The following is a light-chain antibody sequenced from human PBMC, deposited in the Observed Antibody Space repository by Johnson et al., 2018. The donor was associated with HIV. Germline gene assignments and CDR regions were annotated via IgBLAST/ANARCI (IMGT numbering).Light chain of an antibody. CDR1: SSNIGNNY. Sequence: QLVLTQPPSVSAAPGQKVTISCSGSSSNIGNNYVSWYQQLPGTAPKLLIYDNNKRPSGIPDRFSGSKSGTSATLGITGLQTGDEADYYCATWDRSLSGYVFGAGTKVTVL. V-gene: IGLV1-51*01. J-gene: IGLJ1*01. CDR3: ATWDRSLSGYV. CDR2: DNN.